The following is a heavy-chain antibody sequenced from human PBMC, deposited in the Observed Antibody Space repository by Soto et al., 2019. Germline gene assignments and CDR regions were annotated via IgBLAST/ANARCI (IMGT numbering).Heavy chain of an antibody. J-gene: IGHJ6*02. D-gene: IGHD3-16*01. CDR1: GFRFDEYN. Sequence: PGGSLRLSCAASGFRFDEYNMHWVRQAPGKGLEWLSLITWNGANTYYADSVKGRFTISRDGTTKSVSLQMTSLKREDTGLYYCARETLSYGSALGVWGQGTTVTVSS. CDR2: ITWNGANT. CDR3: ARETLSYGSALGV. V-gene: IGHV3-43*01.